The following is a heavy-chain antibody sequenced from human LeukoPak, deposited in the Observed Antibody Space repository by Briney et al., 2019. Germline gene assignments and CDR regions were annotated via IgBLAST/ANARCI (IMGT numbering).Heavy chain of an antibody. V-gene: IGHV3-33*01. CDR3: ARESTAQAFDY. D-gene: IGHD2/OR15-2a*01. CDR1: GFTFSSYG. J-gene: IGHJ4*02. CDR2: IWYDGSNK. Sequence: QTGGSLRLSCAASGFTFSSYGMHWVRQAPGKGLEWVAVIWYDGSNKYYADYVKGRFTISRDNSKNTLYLQMNSLRAEDTAVYYCARESTAQAFDYWGQGTLVTVSS.